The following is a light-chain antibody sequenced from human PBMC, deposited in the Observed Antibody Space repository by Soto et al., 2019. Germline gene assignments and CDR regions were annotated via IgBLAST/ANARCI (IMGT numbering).Light chain of an antibody. CDR2: DAS. V-gene: IGKV1-33*01. J-gene: IGKJ4*01. CDR3: KHFHNLPVT. Sequence: DIPMTQSPSSLSASVGDRVTITCQASEDINNNLNWYQQKPGEAPKLLISDASNLETGVPSRFSGGGSVTHFTFTISSLQPEDIATYDCKHFHNLPVTFGGGTKVEMK. CDR1: EDINNN.